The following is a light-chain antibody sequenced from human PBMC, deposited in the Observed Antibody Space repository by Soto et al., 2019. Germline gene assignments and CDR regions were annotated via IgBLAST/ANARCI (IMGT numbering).Light chain of an antibody. Sequence: PGERVTLSCRSSQSVADNLAWFQQKPGQGPSLLIYGASTRATGIPARFSGSGSETDFTLTVSSLRSEDSAVYYCQQYNYWPITFGQGTRLEIK. CDR1: QSVADN. CDR3: QQYNYWPIT. J-gene: IGKJ5*01. CDR2: GAS. V-gene: IGKV3-15*01.